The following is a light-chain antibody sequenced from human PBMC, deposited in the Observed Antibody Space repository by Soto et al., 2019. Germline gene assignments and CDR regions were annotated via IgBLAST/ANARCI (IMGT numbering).Light chain of an antibody. Sequence: EILMTQSPATLSVSPGESATLSCRASQSVNSNLAWYQHKPGQAPRLLIYDASTRATGIPARFSGSGSGTEFTLTISSLQSEDFAVYYRQQYNNWPPWTFGQGTKVEIK. CDR1: QSVNSN. V-gene: IGKV3-15*01. CDR3: QQYNNWPPWT. J-gene: IGKJ1*01. CDR2: DAS.